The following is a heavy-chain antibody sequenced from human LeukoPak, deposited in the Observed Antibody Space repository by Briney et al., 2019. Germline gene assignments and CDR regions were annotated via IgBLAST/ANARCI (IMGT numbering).Heavy chain of an antibody. D-gene: IGHD3-22*01. V-gene: IGHV3-72*01. Sequence: GGSLRLSCAASGVTLSDHHMDWVRQAPGKGLEWVGRTRDKARGYTTEYAASVKGRFTISRDDPKTLVYLQMNNLRTEDTAVYFCARDGAEGDNSAFDMWGQGTVVTVSS. CDR2: TRDKARGYTT. J-gene: IGHJ3*02. CDR3: ARDGAEGDNSAFDM. CDR1: GVTLSDHH.